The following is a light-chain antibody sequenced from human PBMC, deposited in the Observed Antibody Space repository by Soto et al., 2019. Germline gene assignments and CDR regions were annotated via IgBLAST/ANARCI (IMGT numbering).Light chain of an antibody. Sequence: DIQMTQSPSNLSASVGDGVTITCRASQTISSWLAWYQQKPGKAPKVLIYKASTLKSGVPSRFSGSGSGTEFTLTISSLQADDFAIYYCQQYKGYRLAFGGGTKVDI. J-gene: IGKJ4*01. CDR2: KAS. CDR3: QQYKGYRLA. CDR1: QTISSW. V-gene: IGKV1-5*03.